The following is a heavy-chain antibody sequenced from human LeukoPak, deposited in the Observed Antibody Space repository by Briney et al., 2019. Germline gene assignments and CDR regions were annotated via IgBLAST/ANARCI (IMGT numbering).Heavy chain of an antibody. D-gene: IGHD3-22*01. Sequence: GGSLRLSCAASGFTFSSYAMSWVRQPPGKGLEWVSAISGSGGSTYYADSVKGRFTISRDNSKNTLYLQMNSLRAEDTAVYYCAKDVRASGSPYFDYWGQGTLVTVSS. CDR3: AKDVRASGSPYFDY. CDR2: ISGSGGST. CDR1: GFTFSSYA. J-gene: IGHJ4*02. V-gene: IGHV3-23*01.